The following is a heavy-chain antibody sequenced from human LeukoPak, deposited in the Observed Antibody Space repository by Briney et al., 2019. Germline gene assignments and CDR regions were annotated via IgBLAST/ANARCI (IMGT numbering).Heavy chain of an antibody. CDR3: ARVRGLMVYALTTSSAFDI. CDR1: GGSFSGYY. CDR2: INHSGST. V-gene: IGHV4-34*01. Sequence: SETLSLTCAVYGGSFSGYYWSWIRQPPGKGLEWIGEINHSGSTNYNPSLKSRVTISVDTSKNQFSLKLSSVTAADTAVYYCARVRGLMVYALTTSSAFDIWGQGTMVTVSS. J-gene: IGHJ3*02. D-gene: IGHD2-8*01.